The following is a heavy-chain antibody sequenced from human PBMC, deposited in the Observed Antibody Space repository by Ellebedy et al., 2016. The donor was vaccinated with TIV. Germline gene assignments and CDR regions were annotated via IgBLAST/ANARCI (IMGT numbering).Heavy chain of an antibody. CDR1: GGTFSSYA. J-gene: IGHJ6*02. Sequence: ASVKVSXKASGGTFSSYAISWVRQAPGQGLEWMGGIIPIFGTANYAQKFQGRATITADESTSTAYMELSSLRSEDTAVYYCARGAAVATIRLYYYYGMDVWGQGTTVTVSS. CDR3: ARGAAVATIRLYYYYGMDV. CDR2: IIPIFGTA. D-gene: IGHD5-12*01. V-gene: IGHV1-69*13.